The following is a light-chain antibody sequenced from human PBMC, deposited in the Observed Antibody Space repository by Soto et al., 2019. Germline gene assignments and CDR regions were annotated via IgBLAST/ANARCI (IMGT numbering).Light chain of an antibody. Sequence: EIVLTQSPATLSSFPGDRFTLSCRASQAVNTRLAWYQQKPGQAPRLLIYGASSRATGIPDRFSGSGSGTDFTLTISRLEAEDFAMYYCQQCGGSPTFGQGTKVDIK. CDR3: QQCGGSPT. V-gene: IGKV3-20*01. J-gene: IGKJ1*01. CDR2: GAS. CDR1: QAVNTR.